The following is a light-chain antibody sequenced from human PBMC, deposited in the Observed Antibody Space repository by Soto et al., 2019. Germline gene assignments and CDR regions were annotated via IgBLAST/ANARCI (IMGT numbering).Light chain of an antibody. J-gene: IGLJ1*01. V-gene: IGLV2-14*01. CDR3: SSYRTSSTRV. CDR1: SSDVGIYNY. Sequence: QSALTQPAFVSGSPGQSIAISCTGSSSDVGIYNYVPWYQQHPGKVPKLIIYEVSNRPSGVSNRFSGSKSGNTASLTISGLQAEDEADYYCSSYRTSSTRVFGTGTRSPS. CDR2: EVS.